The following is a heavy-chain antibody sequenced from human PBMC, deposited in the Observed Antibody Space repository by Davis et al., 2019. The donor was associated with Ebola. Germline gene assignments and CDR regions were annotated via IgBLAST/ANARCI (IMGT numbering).Heavy chain of an antibody. CDR3: AKSTGTTGPFDF. Sequence: GESLKISCKGSGYSFTSYWIGWVRQMPGRGLEWMGIIYPGDSDTRYRPSFQGQVTISVDRSISTAFLQWDSLEASDTAMYYCAKSTGTTGPFDFWGQGTLITVSS. V-gene: IGHV5-51*01. J-gene: IGHJ4*02. CDR1: GYSFTSYW. CDR2: IYPGDSDT. D-gene: IGHD1-1*01.